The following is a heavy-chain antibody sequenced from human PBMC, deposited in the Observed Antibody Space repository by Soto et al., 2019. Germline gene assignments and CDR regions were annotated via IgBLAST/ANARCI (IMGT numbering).Heavy chain of an antibody. D-gene: IGHD4-17*01. CDR1: GGSISSGDYY. J-gene: IGHJ6*02. V-gene: IGHV4-30-4*01. CDR3: AREVTTVVTEGLDYYYGMDV. CDR2: IYYSGST. Sequence: TSETLSLTCTVSGGSISSGDYYWSWIRQPPGKGLEWIGYIYYSGSTYYNPSLKSRVTISVDTSKNQFSLKLSSVTAADTAVYYCAREVTTVVTEGLDYYYGMDVWGQGTTVTVSS.